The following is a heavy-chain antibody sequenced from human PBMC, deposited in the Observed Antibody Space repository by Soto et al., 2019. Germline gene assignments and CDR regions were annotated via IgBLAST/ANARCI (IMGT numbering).Heavy chain of an antibody. Sequence: QVQLVESGGGVVQPGRSLRLSCAASGFTFSSYAMHWVRQAPGKGLEWVAVISYDGSNKYYADSVKGRFTISRDNSKNTLYLQMNSLRAEDTAVYYCARDYHGEWFGESVKVGEFFLNFQPKTMGPKYYYYGMDVWGQGTTVTVSS. CDR2: ISYDGSNK. CDR3: ARDYHGEWFGESVKVGEFFLNFQPKTMGPKYYYYGMDV. V-gene: IGHV3-30-3*01. D-gene: IGHD3-10*01. CDR1: GFTFSSYA. J-gene: IGHJ6*02.